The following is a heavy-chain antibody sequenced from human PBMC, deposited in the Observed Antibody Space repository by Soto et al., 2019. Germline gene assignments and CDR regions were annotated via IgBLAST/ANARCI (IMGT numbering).Heavy chain of an antibody. CDR3: ARANLVFIEYSSSEPFDY. J-gene: IGHJ4*02. V-gene: IGHV3-74*01. D-gene: IGHD6-6*01. CDR2: INSDGSST. CDR1: GFTFSSYW. Sequence: PGGSLRLSCAASGFTFSSYWMHWVRQAPGKGLVWVSRINSDGSSTSYADSVKGRFTISRDNAKNTLYLQMNSLRAEDTAVYYCARANLVFIEYSSSEPFDYWGQGTLVTVSS.